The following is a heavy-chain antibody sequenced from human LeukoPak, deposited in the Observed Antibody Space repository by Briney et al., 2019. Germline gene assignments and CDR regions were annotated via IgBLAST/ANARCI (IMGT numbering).Heavy chain of an antibody. CDR3: ARVYYSSSYDYWYFDL. D-gene: IGHD6-13*01. Sequence: PSETLSLTCTVSGGSISNSSYYWGWIRQPPGKGLEWIGSIYYSGSTYYNPSLKSRVTISVDTSKKQLSLKLSSVTAADTAVYYCARVYYSSSYDYWYFDLWGRGTLVTVSS. CDR1: GGSISNSSYY. CDR2: IYYSGST. V-gene: IGHV4-39*07. J-gene: IGHJ2*01.